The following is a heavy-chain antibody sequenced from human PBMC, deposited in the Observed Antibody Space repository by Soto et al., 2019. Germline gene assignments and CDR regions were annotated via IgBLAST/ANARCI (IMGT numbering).Heavy chain of an antibody. Sequence: SETLSLTCPVSGGTISSSSYYWGWIRQPPGKGLEWIGSIYYSGSTYYNPSLKSRVTISVDTSKNQFSLKLSSVTAADTAVYYCARPQSSSWYYYYGMDVWGQGTTVTVSS. V-gene: IGHV4-39*01. J-gene: IGHJ6*02. CDR2: IYYSGST. CDR3: ARPQSSSWYYYYGMDV. D-gene: IGHD6-13*01. CDR1: GGTISSSSYY.